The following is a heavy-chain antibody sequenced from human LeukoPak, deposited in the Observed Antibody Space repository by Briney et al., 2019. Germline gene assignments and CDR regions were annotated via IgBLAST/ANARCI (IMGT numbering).Heavy chain of an antibody. CDR3: ARYYYGSGGPTFDY. J-gene: IGHJ4*02. CDR1: GFTFSSYW. V-gene: IGHV3-7*01. CDR2: IKQEGSEK. D-gene: IGHD3-10*01. Sequence: KSGGSLRLSCAASGFTFSSYWMSWVRQAPGKGLEWVANIKQEGSEKYYVDSVKGRFTISRDNAKNSLYLQMNSLRAEDTAVYYCARYYYGSGGPTFDYWGQGTLVTVSS.